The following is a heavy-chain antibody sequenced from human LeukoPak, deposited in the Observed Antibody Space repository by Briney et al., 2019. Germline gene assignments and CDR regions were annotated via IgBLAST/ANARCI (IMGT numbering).Heavy chain of an antibody. CDR2: ISSSGSTI. CDR1: GFTFSSYE. J-gene: IGHJ4*02. CDR3: ARDGDYDILTGYYNFDY. Sequence: TGGSLRLSCAASGFTFSSYEMNWVRQAPGKGLEWVSYISSSGSTIYYADSVKGRFTISRDNAKNSLYLQMNSLRAEDTAVYYCARDGDYDILTGYYNFDYWGQGTLVTVSS. V-gene: IGHV3-48*03. D-gene: IGHD3-9*01.